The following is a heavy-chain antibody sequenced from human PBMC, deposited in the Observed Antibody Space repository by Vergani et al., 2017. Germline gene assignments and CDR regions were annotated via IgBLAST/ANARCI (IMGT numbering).Heavy chain of an antibody. CDR1: GFTSSYYG. CDR3: ATKSCGTPGCQIGYFRE. V-gene: IGHV3-30*03. D-gene: IGHD1-1*01. J-gene: IGHJ1*01. CDR2: ISYDGTHK. Sequence: QVHLVESGGGVVQPGRSLRLSCVVSGFTSSYYGMHWVRQAPGKGLEWVAVISYDGTHKYYADSVKGRFTISRDNSKSTLYLQMNSLRTEDTAVYYCATKSCGTPGCQIGYFREWGQGTLVIVSS.